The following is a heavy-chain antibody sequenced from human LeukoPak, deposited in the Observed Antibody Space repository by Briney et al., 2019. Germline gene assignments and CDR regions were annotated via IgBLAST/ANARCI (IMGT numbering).Heavy chain of an antibody. CDR2: INPSGGST. V-gene: IGHV1-46*01. Sequence: GASVKVSCKSSAYTFTSYYMHWVRHAPGQGLEWMGIINPSGGSTSYAQKFQGRVTMTRDTSTSTVYMELSSLRSEDTAVYYCARGDFGVWGSYRPYYFDYWGQGTLVTVSS. D-gene: IGHD3-16*02. CDR3: ARGDFGVWGSYRPYYFDY. CDR1: AYTFTSYY. J-gene: IGHJ4*02.